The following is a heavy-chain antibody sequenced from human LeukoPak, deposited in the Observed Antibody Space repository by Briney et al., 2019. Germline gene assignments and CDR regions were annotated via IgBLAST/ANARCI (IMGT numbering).Heavy chain of an antibody. D-gene: IGHD5-24*01. Sequence: GGSLRLSCAASGFTVSSNYMSWVRQAPGKGLEWVSVIYSGGSTYYADSVKGRFTISRHNSKNTLYLQMNSLRAEDTAEYYCARVGGMATITGDYFDYWGQGTLVTVSS. V-gene: IGHV3-53*04. J-gene: IGHJ4*02. CDR3: ARVGGMATITGDYFDY. CDR1: GFTVSSNY. CDR2: IYSGGST.